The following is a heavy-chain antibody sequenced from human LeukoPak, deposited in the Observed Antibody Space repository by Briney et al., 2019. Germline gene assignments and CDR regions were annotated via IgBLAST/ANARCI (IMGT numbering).Heavy chain of an antibody. V-gene: IGHV4-34*01. Sequence: SETLSLTCAVSGGSFSGYYWTWIRQPPGKGLEWIGEINHSGRTNHNPSLKSRVIMLVDTSKNQFSLKLSSVTAADTAVYYCARGTPTVTASFDYWGQGTLVTVSS. CDR1: GGSFSGYY. J-gene: IGHJ4*02. CDR3: ARGTPTVTASFDY. D-gene: IGHD4-17*01. CDR2: INHSGRT.